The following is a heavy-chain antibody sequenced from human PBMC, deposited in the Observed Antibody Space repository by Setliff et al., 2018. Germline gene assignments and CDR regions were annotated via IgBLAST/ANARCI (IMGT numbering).Heavy chain of an antibody. CDR2: MYHSGST. CDR1: GFSVSSGYY. Sequence: SETLSLTCAVSGFSVSSGYYWGWIRQPPGKGLEWIGCMYHSGSTYYNPSLKSRVTISIDASKRQFSLKLTSVTAADTAVYYCARMSGFLYMDVWGKGTTVTVSS. D-gene: IGHD3-3*01. V-gene: IGHV4-38-2*01. J-gene: IGHJ6*03. CDR3: ARMSGFLYMDV.